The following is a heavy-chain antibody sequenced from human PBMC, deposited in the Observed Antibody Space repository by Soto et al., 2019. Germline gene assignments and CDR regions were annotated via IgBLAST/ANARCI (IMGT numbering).Heavy chain of an antibody. V-gene: IGHV3-13*01. CDR2: IGAAGDT. D-gene: IGHD2-8*02. CDR1: GFTFNNYD. CDR3: VSGVLGPGDYYYGMDV. Sequence: AGGSLRLSCTASGFTFNNYDMHWVRQATGKGLEWLSGIGAAGDTYYPGAVNGRFTISRDNARNSLYLQMNSLSAADTAVYYCVSGVLGPGDYYYGMDVWGQGTTVTVYS. J-gene: IGHJ6*02.